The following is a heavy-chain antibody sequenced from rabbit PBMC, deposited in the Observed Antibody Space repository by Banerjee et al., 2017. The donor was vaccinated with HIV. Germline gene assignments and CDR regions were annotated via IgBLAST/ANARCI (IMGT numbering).Heavy chain of an antibody. Sequence: QEQLKESGGGLVQPGGSLTLTCKASGFSFSSGYDMCWVRQAPGKGLEWIGCIYTGSGHTYYASWAKGRFTISKTSSTTVTLQMTSLTAADTATYFCARDAGYAGSNLWGQGTLVTVS. CDR2: IYTGSGHT. D-gene: IGHD4-2*01. CDR3: ARDAGYAGSNL. J-gene: IGHJ4*01. CDR1: GFSFSSGYD. V-gene: IGHV1S45*01.